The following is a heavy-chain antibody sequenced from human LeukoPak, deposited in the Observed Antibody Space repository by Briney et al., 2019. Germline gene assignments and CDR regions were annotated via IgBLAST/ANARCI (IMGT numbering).Heavy chain of an antibody. Sequence: GGSLRLSCAASGFTFSSYAMSWVRQAPGKGLEWVSAISGSGGSTYYADSVKGRFTISRDNAKNSLYLQMNSLRVEDTAVYYCARSNWFDPWGQGTLVTVSS. CDR3: ARSNWFDP. CDR1: GFTFSSYA. V-gene: IGHV3-23*01. CDR2: ISGSGGST. J-gene: IGHJ5*02.